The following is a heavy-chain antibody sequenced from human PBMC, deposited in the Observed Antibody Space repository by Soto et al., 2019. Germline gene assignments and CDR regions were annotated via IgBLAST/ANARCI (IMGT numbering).Heavy chain of an antibody. CDR3: AKDLAYSSGWYSSLSGMDV. J-gene: IGHJ6*02. V-gene: IGHV3-30*18. CDR1: GFTFSSYG. D-gene: IGHD6-19*01. CDR2: ISYDGSNK. Sequence: PGGSLRLSCAASGFTFSSYGMHWVRQAPGKGLEWVAVISYDGSNKYYADPVKGRFTISRDNSKNTLYLQMNSLRAEDTAVYYCAKDLAYSSGWYSSLSGMDVWGQGTTVTVSS.